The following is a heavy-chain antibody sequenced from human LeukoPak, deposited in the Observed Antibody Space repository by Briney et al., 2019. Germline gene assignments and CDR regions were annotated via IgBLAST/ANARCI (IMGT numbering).Heavy chain of an antibody. CDR2: ISSSSSYI. J-gene: IGHJ6*03. CDR1: GFTFSSYS. Sequence: GGSLRLSCAASGFTFSSYSMNWVRQAPGKGLEWVLSISSSSSYIYYADSVKGRFTISRDNSKNTLYLQMNSLRAEDTAVYYCAKDGVAVAGNELYYYYYMDVWGKGTTVTVSS. D-gene: IGHD6-19*01. CDR3: AKDGVAVAGNELYYYYYMDV. V-gene: IGHV3-21*04.